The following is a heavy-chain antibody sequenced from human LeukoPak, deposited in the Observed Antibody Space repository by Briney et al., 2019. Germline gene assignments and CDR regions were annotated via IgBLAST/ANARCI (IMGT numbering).Heavy chain of an antibody. Sequence: SETLSLTCFVTGGSISYYYWSWIRQPAGKGLEWIGRLYTSGSTDYNPSPKSRVTISADTSKSQCSLKLSSVTAADTAVYYCVRGAGWLPDYWGQGTLVTVSS. CDR2: LYTSGST. CDR3: VRGAGWLPDY. V-gene: IGHV4-4*07. J-gene: IGHJ4*02. D-gene: IGHD5-24*01. CDR1: GGSISYYY.